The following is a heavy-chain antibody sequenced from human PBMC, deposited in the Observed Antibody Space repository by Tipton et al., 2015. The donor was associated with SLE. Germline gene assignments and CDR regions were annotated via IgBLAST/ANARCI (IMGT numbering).Heavy chain of an antibody. D-gene: IGHD3-22*01. CDR2: IYYSGST. J-gene: IGHJ3*02. CDR1: TFSSYW. V-gene: IGHV4-39*07. CDR3: ARDPDYYDSSGYGAFDI. Sequence: TFSSYWMGWIRQPPGKGLERIGSIYYSGSTYYNPSLKSRVTISVDTSKNQFSLKLSSVTAADTAVYYCARDPDYYDSSGYGAFDIWGQGTMVTVSS.